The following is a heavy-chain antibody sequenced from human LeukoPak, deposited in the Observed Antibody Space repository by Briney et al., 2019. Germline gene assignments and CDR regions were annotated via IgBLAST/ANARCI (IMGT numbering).Heavy chain of an antibody. J-gene: IGHJ6*03. D-gene: IGHD3-9*01. Sequence: GGSLRLSCAASGFTFSSYSMNWVRQAPGKGLEWVSSISSSSSYIYYADSVKGRFTISRDNAKNSLYLQMNSLRAEDTAVYYCARSRYYDILTGYQKTQYYYYYYMDVWGKGTTVTISS. CDR2: ISSSSSYI. CDR3: ARSRYYDILTGYQKTQYYYYYYMDV. V-gene: IGHV3-21*04. CDR1: GFTFSSYS.